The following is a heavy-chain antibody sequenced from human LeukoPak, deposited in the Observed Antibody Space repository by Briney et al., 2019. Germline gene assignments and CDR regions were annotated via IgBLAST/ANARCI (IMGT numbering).Heavy chain of an antibody. CDR2: INPNSGGT. Sequence: GASVKVSCKASGYTFTGYYMHWVRQAPGQGLEWMGWINPNSGGTNYAQKFQGRVTITRDTSISTAYMELSRLRSDDTAVYYCARERRWYYDSSGQARSAFVIWGQGTMVSVPS. CDR3: ARERRWYYDSSGQARSAFVI. J-gene: IGHJ3*02. D-gene: IGHD3-22*01. CDR1: GYTFTGYY. V-gene: IGHV1-2*02.